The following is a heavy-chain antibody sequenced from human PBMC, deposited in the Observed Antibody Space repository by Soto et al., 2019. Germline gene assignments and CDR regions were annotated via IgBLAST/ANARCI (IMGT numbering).Heavy chain of an antibody. Sequence: QVQLVQSGAEVKKPGASVKVSCKASGYTFTSYAMHWVRQAPGQRLEWMGWINAGNGNTKYSQKFQGRVTITRDTSASTAYMELSSLRSEDTAVYYCATSRDSSSWYGGKNYYYYMDVWGKGTTVTVSS. D-gene: IGHD6-13*01. CDR3: ATSRDSSSWYGGKNYYYYMDV. CDR1: GYTFTSYA. CDR2: INAGNGNT. J-gene: IGHJ6*03. V-gene: IGHV1-3*01.